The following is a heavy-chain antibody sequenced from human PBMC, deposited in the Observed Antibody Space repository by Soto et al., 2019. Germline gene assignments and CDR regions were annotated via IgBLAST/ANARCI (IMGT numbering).Heavy chain of an antibody. CDR1: RFTFNRYW. J-gene: IGHJ4*02. V-gene: IGHV3-74*01. Sequence: GSLGVSCSAARFTFNRYWMRWVRQAPRKGLVWVARVKSDEGYTAYADSVKGRFSISRDNATNMLYLQMNSLRVEDPGVYYCVREGALHFWGKGPPVT. CDR3: VREGALHF. CDR2: VKSDEGYT.